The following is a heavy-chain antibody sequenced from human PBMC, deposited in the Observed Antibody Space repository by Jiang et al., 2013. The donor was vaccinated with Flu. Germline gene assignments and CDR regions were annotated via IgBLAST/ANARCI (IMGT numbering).Heavy chain of an antibody. D-gene: IGHD5-12*01. CDR1: GFTFSSYA. CDR3: AREGVDIVATIRGPYYFDY. CDR2: ISSNGGST. V-gene: IGHV3-64*01. J-gene: IGHJ4*02. Sequence: VQLLESGGGLVQPGGSLRLSCAASGFTFSSYAMHWVRQAPGKGLEYVSAISSNGGSTYYANSVKGRFTISRDNSKNTLYLQMGSLRAEDMAVYYCAREGVDIVATIRGPYYFDYWGQGTLVTVSS.